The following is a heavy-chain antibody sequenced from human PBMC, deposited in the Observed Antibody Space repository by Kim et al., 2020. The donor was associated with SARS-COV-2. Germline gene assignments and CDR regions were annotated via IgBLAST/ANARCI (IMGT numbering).Heavy chain of an antibody. J-gene: IGHJ6*02. V-gene: IGHV3-30*04. D-gene: IGHD5-12*01. CDR2: ISYDGSNK. CDR1: GFTFSSYA. Sequence: GGSLRLSCAASGFTFSSYAMHWVRQAPGKGLEWVAVISYDGSNKYYVDSVKGRFTISRDNSKNTLYLQMNSLRAEDTAVYYCAREGSTYSGYEYYYYGMDVWGQGTTVTVSS. CDR3: AREGSTYSGYEYYYYGMDV.